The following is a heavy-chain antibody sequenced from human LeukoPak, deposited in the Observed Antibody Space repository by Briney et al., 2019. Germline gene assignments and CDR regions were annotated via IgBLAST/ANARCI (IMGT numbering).Heavy chain of an antibody. CDR2: INHSGST. Sequence: SETLSLTCAVYGGSFSGYYWSWIRQPPGKGLEWIGEINHSGSTNYNPSLKSRVTISVDTSKNQFSLKLSSVTAADTAVYYCARPGGSGWFSLPLRAFDIWGQGTMVTVSS. J-gene: IGHJ3*02. V-gene: IGHV4-34*01. D-gene: IGHD6-19*01. CDR3: ARPGGSGWFSLPLRAFDI. CDR1: GGSFSGYY.